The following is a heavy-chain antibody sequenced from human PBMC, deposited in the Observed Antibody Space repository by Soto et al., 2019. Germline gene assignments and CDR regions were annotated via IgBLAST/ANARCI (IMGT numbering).Heavy chain of an antibody. J-gene: IGHJ4*02. CDR1: GGSIRGSHCH. Sequence: WETLSLTCSGSGGSIRGSHCHWGWIRQPPGKAMEWIGSIHYSGRVFYKSSLLGRVTMSVDTSKNQLSLDLNYVTATDTALYYCALTPPIEVAGPDFWGQGTLVTVS. D-gene: IGHD6-19*01. V-gene: IGHV4-39*01. CDR2: IHYSGRV. CDR3: ALTPPIEVAGPDF.